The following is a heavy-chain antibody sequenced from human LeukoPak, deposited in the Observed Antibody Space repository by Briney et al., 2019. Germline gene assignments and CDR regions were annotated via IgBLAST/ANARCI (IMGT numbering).Heavy chain of an antibody. CDR3: AKDLNGSGSYPDAFDI. CDR2: ISGSGGST. CDR1: GFTFSSYW. Sequence: GGSLRLSCAASGFTFSSYWMSWVRQAPGKGLEWVSAISGSGGSTYYADSVKGRFTISRDNSKNTLYLQMNSLRAEDTAVYYCAKDLNGSGSYPDAFDIWGQGTMVTVSS. V-gene: IGHV3-23*01. J-gene: IGHJ3*02. D-gene: IGHD3-10*01.